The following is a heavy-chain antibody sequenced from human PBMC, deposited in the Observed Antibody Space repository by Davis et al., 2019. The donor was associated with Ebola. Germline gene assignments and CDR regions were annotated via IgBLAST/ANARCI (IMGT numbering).Heavy chain of an antibody. D-gene: IGHD3-3*01. Sequence: PGGSLRLSCAASGFTFRSSWMHWVRQVPGKGLVWVSRISDDASTTIYADSVKGRFTISRDNAKDTLYLQINSLRAEDTAVYYCSKEGFTHWGQGTLVTVSS. J-gene: IGHJ4*02. CDR1: GFTFRSSW. CDR2: ISDDASTT. V-gene: IGHV3-74*01. CDR3: SKEGFTH.